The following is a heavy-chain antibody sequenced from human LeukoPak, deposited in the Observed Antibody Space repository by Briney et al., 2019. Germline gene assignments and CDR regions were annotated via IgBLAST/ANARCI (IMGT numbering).Heavy chain of an antibody. CDR1: GGSISSSNW. V-gene: IGHV4-4*02. D-gene: IGHD2-15*01. Sequence: SGTLSLTCAVSGGSISSSNWWSWVRQPPGKGLEWIGEINHSGSTNYNPSLKSRVTISVDTSKNQFSLKLSSVTAADTTVYYCARGLGRYCSGGSCYGRRGSSRLCWFDPWGQGTLVTVSS. CDR3: ARGLGRYCSGGSCYGRRGSSRLCWFDP. CDR2: INHSGST. J-gene: IGHJ5*02.